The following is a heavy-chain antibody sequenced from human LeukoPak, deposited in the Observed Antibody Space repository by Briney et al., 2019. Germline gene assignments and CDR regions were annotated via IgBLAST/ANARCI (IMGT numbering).Heavy chain of an antibody. D-gene: IGHD3-16*01. CDR2: IRQDGSYK. CDR1: GFTFSSYW. CDR3: AKTYDR. J-gene: IGHJ5*02. V-gene: IGHV3-7*01. Sequence: GGSLRLSCAASGFTFSSYWMTWVRQAPGKGLEWVANIRQDGSYKYYVDSVKGRFTISRDNAKNSLYLQMNSLRAEDTAVYYGAKTYDRWGQGTLVTVSS.